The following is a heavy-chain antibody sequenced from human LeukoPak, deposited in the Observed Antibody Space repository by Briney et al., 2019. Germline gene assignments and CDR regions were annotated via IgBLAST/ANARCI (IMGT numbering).Heavy chain of an antibody. Sequence: AGGSLRLSCAASGFTFSSYAMSWVRQAPGKGLEWVSAISGSGGSTYYADSVKGRFTISRDNSKNTLYLQMNSLRAEDTALYYCAGSSPYYDYDSGAFDIWGQGTMVTVSS. CDR3: AGSSPYYDYDSGAFDI. J-gene: IGHJ3*02. CDR2: ISGSGGST. D-gene: IGHD3-16*01. CDR1: GFTFSSYA. V-gene: IGHV3-23*01.